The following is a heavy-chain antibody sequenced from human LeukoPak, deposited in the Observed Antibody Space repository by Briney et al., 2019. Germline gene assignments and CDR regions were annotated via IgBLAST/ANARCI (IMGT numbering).Heavy chain of an antibody. Sequence: AGGSLTLSCAASGFTFSDYYMSWIRQAPGKGLEWVSYISNSGSTIYYADSVKGRFTISRDNAKNSLYLQMNSLRAEDTALYYCARVFHSGYDYYFDYWGQGTLVTVSS. CDR2: ISNSGSTI. CDR3: ARVFHSGYDYYFDY. J-gene: IGHJ4*02. D-gene: IGHD5-12*01. V-gene: IGHV3-11*01. CDR1: GFTFSDYY.